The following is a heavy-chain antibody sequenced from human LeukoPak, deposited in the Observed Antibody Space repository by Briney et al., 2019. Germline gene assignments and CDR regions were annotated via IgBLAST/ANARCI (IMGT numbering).Heavy chain of an antibody. D-gene: IGHD3-22*01. CDR2: IYHSGNT. V-gene: IGHV4-4*02. J-gene: IGHJ3*01. CDR3: AISDGYGLIDS. CDR1: GDSINSSNC. Sequence: SETLSLTCAVSGDSINSSNCWNWVRQPPGQGLEWIAEIYHSGNTNYNPSLKSRVTISLDKSKNQFSLKLSSVTAADTAVYYCAISDGYGLIDSWGEGTMVSVCS.